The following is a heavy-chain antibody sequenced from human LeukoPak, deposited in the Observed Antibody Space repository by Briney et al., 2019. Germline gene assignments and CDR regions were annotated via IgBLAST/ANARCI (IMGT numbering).Heavy chain of an antibody. J-gene: IGHJ6*02. CDR1: GYTFTSYG. V-gene: IGHV1-18*01. D-gene: IGHD3-10*01. Sequence: ASVKVSCKASGYTFTSYGISWVRQAPGQGLEWMGWISAYNGNTNYAQKLQGRVTMTTDTSTSTAYMELRSLRSDDTAVYYCARETYYYGSGHYYGMDVWGQGTTVTVSS. CDR2: ISAYNGNT. CDR3: ARETYYYGSGHYYGMDV.